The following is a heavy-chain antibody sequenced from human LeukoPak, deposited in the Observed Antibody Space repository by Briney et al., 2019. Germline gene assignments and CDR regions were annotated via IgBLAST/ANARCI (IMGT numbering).Heavy chain of an antibody. V-gene: IGHV1-8*02. CDR3: ARGSRYSSSSPGDS. J-gene: IGHJ4*02. Sequence: ASVKVSCKASGYTFTSYGISWVRQATGQGLEWMGWMNPNSGNTGYAQKFQGRVTMTRNTSISTAYMELSSLRSEDTAVYYCARGSRYSSSSPGDSWGQGALVTASS. CDR1: GYTFTSYG. D-gene: IGHD6-6*01. CDR2: MNPNSGNT.